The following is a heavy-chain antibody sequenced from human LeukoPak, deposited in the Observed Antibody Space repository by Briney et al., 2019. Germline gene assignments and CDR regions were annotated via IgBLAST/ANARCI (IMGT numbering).Heavy chain of an antibody. CDR3: ARGISSSWYY. D-gene: IGHD6-13*01. CDR1: GFTFRNYW. Sequence: PGGSLRLSCAASGFTFRNYWMSWVRQAPGKGLEWVASIKQDGSESYYVDSVKGRFTVSRDNAENSLYLQMNSLRAEDTAVYYCARGISSSWYYWGQGTLVTVSS. V-gene: IGHV3-7*05. CDR2: IKQDGSES. J-gene: IGHJ4*02.